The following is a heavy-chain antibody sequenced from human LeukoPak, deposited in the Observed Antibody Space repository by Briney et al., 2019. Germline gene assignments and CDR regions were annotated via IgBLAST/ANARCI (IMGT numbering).Heavy chain of an antibody. CDR3: SRALLQPAVAGYRSWFDP. CDR2: INSDGSST. Sequence: GGSLRLSCAASGFTFSSYWMHWVRQAPGKGLVWVSRINSDGSSTSYADSVKGRFTISRDNAKNSLYLQMNSLRADDTAVYYCSRALLQPAVAGYRSWFDPWGQGTLVTVSP. V-gene: IGHV3-74*01. D-gene: IGHD6-19*01. CDR1: GFTFSSYW. J-gene: IGHJ5*02.